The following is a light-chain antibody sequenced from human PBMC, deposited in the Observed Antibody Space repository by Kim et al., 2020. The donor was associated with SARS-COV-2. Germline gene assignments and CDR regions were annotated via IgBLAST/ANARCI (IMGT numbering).Light chain of an antibody. CDR2: GKN. J-gene: IGLJ2*01. CDR3: NSPDSSGNHLV. Sequence: SSELTQDPAVSVALGQTVRITCQGDSLRSYYASWYQQKPGQAPVLVIYGKNNRPSGIPDRFSGSSPGNTASLTITGAQAEDEADYYCNSPDSSGNHLVFG. V-gene: IGLV3-19*01. CDR1: SLRSYY.